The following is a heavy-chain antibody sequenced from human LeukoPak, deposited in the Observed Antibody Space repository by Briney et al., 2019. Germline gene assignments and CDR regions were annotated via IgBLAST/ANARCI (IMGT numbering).Heavy chain of an antibody. J-gene: IGHJ5*02. CDR2: ISAYNGNT. D-gene: IGHD6-13*01. Sequence: GASVKVSCKASGYTFTSYSISWVRQAPGQGLEWMGWISAYNGNTIYAQKVKGRVTMTTDTSTSTAYMELRSLRSDDTAVYYCARERIAAATSQASQGSDPWGQGTLVTVSS. CDR3: ARERIAAATSQASQGSDP. V-gene: IGHV1-18*01. CDR1: GYTFTSYS.